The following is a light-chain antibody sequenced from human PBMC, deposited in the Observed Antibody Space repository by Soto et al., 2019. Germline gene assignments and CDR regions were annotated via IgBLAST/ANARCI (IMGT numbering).Light chain of an antibody. Sequence: EIVLTHSPGTLSLSPCERATLSSRASQSLTSSYLAWYQQKPGQAPRLLIYGASSRATGIPDRFTGSGSGTDFTLTISRLEPEDFAVYYCQQYDGSPRTFGQGTKVDIK. CDR3: QQYDGSPRT. CDR2: GAS. V-gene: IGKV3-20*01. J-gene: IGKJ1*01. CDR1: QSLTSSY.